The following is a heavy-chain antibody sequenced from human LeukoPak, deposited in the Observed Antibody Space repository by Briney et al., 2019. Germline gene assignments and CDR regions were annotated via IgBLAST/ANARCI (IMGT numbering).Heavy chain of an antibody. J-gene: IGHJ4*02. Sequence: SVQVSCKAYGYTFTGYYMHWVRQAPGQGLEWMGWISPNSGGTNYAQKFQGRVTMTRDTYTSTAYMELSRLRSDDTAVYFCARVYYYDSSGYRDYYFDSWGQGTLVTVSS. V-gene: IGHV1-2*02. D-gene: IGHD3-22*01. CDR2: ISPNSGGT. CDR3: ARVYYYDSSGYRDYYFDS. CDR1: GYTFTGYY.